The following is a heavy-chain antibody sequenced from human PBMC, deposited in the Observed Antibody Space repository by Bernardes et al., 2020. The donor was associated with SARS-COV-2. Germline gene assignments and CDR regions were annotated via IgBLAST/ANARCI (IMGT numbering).Heavy chain of an antibody. CDR3: ARDGISGIDY. D-gene: IGHD1-20*01. CDR2: ISHVGNSE. Sequence: GGSLRVSCARSGFTFSPYGMHWFRQAPGKGLEWAAFISHVGNSEYYADSVKGRFTISGDNSKNMIYLQMNSLRAEDTALYYCARDGISGIDYWCQGTLVTFSS. CDR1: GFTFSPYG. J-gene: IGHJ4*02. V-gene: IGHV3-33*01.